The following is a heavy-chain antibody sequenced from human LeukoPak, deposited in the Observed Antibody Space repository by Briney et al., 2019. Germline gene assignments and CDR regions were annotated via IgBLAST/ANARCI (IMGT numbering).Heavy chain of an antibody. V-gene: IGHV4-59*01. CDR3: ARARRWLQSGVDY. J-gene: IGHJ4*02. Sequence: SETPPLTCTVSGGSISSYYWSWIRQPPGKGLEWIGYIYYSGSTNYNPSLKSRVTISVDTSKNQFSLKLSSVTAADTAVYYCARARRWLQSGVDYWGQGTLVTVSP. D-gene: IGHD5-24*01. CDR1: GGSISSYY. CDR2: IYYSGST.